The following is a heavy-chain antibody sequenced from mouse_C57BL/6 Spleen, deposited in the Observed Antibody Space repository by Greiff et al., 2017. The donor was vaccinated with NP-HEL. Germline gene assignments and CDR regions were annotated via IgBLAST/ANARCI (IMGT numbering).Heavy chain of an antibody. Sequence: EVKLMESGPGLVKPSQSLSLTCSVTGYSITSGYYWNWIRQFPGNKLEWMGYISYDGSNNYNPSLKNRISITRDTSKNQFFLKLNSVTTEDTATYYCASDGHAMDYWGQGTSVTVSS. CDR3: ASDGHAMDY. V-gene: IGHV3-6*01. CDR2: ISYDGSN. J-gene: IGHJ4*01. CDR1: GYSITSGYY.